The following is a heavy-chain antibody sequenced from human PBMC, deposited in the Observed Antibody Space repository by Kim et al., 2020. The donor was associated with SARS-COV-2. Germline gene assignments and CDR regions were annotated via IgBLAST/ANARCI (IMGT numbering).Heavy chain of an antibody. Sequence: TYYAASVKGRFPISRDNSKNTLYLQMNTLRAEDTAVYYCAKGGPASGPFDYWGQGTLVTVSS. CDR2: T. V-gene: IGHV3-23*01. D-gene: IGHD2-2*01. J-gene: IGHJ4*02. CDR3: AKGGPASGPFDY.